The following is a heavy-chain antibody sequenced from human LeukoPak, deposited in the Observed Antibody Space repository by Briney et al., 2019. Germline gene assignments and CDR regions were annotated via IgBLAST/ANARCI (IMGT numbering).Heavy chain of an antibody. CDR2: MNPNSGNT. J-gene: IGHJ4*02. Sequence: ASVKVSCKASGYTFTTYDFNWVRQAPGHGLEWMGWMNPNSGNTGYAEKFQGRVTMTRNTSISIAYMELTSLRSDDTAVYFCARLMVRGVPDYWGQGTLVTVSS. V-gene: IGHV1-8*01. D-gene: IGHD3-10*01. CDR1: GYTFTTYD. CDR3: ARLMVRGVPDY.